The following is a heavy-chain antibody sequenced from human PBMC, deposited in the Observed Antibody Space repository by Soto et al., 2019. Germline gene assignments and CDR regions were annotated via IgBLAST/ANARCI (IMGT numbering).Heavy chain of an antibody. CDR2: IRLIRGTA. CDR1: GGSFRSYA. CDR3: ARTANWDWVAP. V-gene: IGHV1-69*01. Sequence: QVQLVQSGSEMKKPGSSVKVSCKASGGSFRSYAISWGRQAPGQGLEWLGGIRLIRGTATYAQRFQGRVTISADESTSTAYLDLNNLTSADAAIYYCARTANWDWVAPWCQGTLVTVSS. J-gene: IGHJ5*02. D-gene: IGHD3-16*01.